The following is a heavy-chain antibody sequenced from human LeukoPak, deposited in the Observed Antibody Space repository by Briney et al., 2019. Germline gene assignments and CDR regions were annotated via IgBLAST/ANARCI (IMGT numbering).Heavy chain of an antibody. CDR3: ARPPYSGSYFRIDAFDI. Sequence: GESLKISCKGSGYSFTNYWIGWVRQMPGKGLEWMGLIYPGDSDTRYSPSFQGQVTISADKSISTAYLQWSSLKASDTAMYYCARPPYSGSYFRIDAFDIWGQGTMVTVSS. V-gene: IGHV5-51*01. D-gene: IGHD1-26*01. CDR2: IYPGDSDT. J-gene: IGHJ3*02. CDR1: GYSFTNYW.